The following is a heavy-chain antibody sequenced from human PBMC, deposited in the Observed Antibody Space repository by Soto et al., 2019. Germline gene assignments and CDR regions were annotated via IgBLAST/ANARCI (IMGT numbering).Heavy chain of an antibody. Sequence: PGESLKISCKGSGYSFTSYWISWVRQMPGKGLEWMGRIDPSDSYTNYSPSFQGRVTISADKSISTAYLQWSSLKAPDTAMYYCARLAVGGKTYDAFDIWGQGTVVTVSS. J-gene: IGHJ3*02. CDR2: IDPSDSYT. V-gene: IGHV5-10-1*04. CDR3: ARLAVGGKTYDAFDI. CDR1: GYSFTSYW. D-gene: IGHD6-19*01.